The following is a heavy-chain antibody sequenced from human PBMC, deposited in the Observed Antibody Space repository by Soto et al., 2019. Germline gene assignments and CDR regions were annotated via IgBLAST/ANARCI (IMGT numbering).Heavy chain of an antibody. CDR3: ARDRTSAQNLDY. J-gene: IGHJ4*02. CDR2: ILVGGST. V-gene: IGHV3-23*01. Sequence: EVQMLESGGGLAQPGGSLRLSCAVSGFICSSYDMSWVRQAPGKRLEWVSTILVGGSTHYEDSVKGRFTISRDTSKNTVYLQMNSLTAGDTAVYYCARDRTSAQNLDYWGQGTLVTVSS. CDR1: GFICSSYD.